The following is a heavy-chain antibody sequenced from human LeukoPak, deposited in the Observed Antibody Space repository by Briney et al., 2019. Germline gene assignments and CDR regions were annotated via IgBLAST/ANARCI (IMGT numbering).Heavy chain of an antibody. CDR3: ARDPGSAWYDY. J-gene: IGHJ4*02. D-gene: IGHD6-19*01. V-gene: IGHV1-18*04. Sequence: ASVKVSCKASGYTFTSHGFTWVRPAPGQGLEWMGSISTSNGNRIYAQTLQGRVTMTTDTSTSTAFTELRSLRSDDTAVYYCARDPGSAWYDYWGQGTLVTVSS. CDR1: GYTFTSHG. CDR2: ISTSNGNR.